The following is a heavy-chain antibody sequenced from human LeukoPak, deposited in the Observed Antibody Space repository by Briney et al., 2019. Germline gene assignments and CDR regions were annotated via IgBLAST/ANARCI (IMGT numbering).Heavy chain of an antibody. D-gene: IGHD4-23*01. CDR2: ISSRSSFI. J-gene: IGHJ4*02. Sequence: GGSLRLSCAASGFTFSSYAMHWVRQAPGKGLEWVSSISSRSSFIYYADSVKGRFTISRDNAKNSLSLQMNSLRADDTAVYYCARENGVTRSIDYWGQGTLVTVSS. V-gene: IGHV3-21*01. CDR3: ARENGVTRSIDY. CDR1: GFTFSSYA.